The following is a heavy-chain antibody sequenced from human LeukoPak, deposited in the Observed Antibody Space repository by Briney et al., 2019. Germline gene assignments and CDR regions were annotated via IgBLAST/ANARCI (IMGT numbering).Heavy chain of an antibody. Sequence: GGSLRLSCVSSGFSFSNYAMSWVRQAPGKGLEWVSSISGSGGSTHYADSVKGRFTISRDKTKNTLYLQMNSLRAEDTAVYYCAKVSGYTEDYWGQGTLVTVSP. V-gene: IGHV3-23*01. D-gene: IGHD5-18*01. CDR2: ISGSGGST. CDR3: AKVSGYTEDY. CDR1: GFSFSNYA. J-gene: IGHJ4*02.